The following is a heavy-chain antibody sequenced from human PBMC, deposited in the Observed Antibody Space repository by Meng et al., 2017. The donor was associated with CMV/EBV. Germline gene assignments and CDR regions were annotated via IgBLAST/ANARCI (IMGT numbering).Heavy chain of an antibody. J-gene: IGHJ6*02. CDR1: GGSFSGYY. CDR2: INHSGST. V-gene: IGHV4-34*01. CDR3: ARGYSSSSVRYSSGWYGSYYYYGMDV. D-gene: IGHD6-19*01. Sequence: SETLSLTCAVYGGSFSGYYWSWIRQPPGKGLEWIGEINHSGSTNYNPSLKSRVTISVDTSKNQFSLKLCSVTAADTAVYYCARGYSSSSVRYSSGWYGSYYYYGMDVWGQGTTVTVSS.